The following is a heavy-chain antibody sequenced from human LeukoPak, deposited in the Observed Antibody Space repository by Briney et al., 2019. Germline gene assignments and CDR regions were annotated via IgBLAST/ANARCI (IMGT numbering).Heavy chain of an antibody. Sequence: GGSLRLSCAASGFTFSSYAMSWVRQAPGKGLAWVSTLSGSGGSTYYADSVKGRFTISRDNSKNTLYLQMNSLRAEDTAVYYCAKVIRSGYNVYFQYWGQSTLVTVSS. CDR3: AKVIRSGYNVYFQY. D-gene: IGHD3-22*01. V-gene: IGHV3-23*01. J-gene: IGHJ1*01. CDR2: LSGSGGST. CDR1: GFTFSSYA.